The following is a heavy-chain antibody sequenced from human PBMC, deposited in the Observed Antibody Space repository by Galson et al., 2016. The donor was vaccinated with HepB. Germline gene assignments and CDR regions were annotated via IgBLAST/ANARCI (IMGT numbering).Heavy chain of an antibody. CDR2: ITSRGSFK. D-gene: IGHD1-1*01. Sequence: SLRLSCAASGFIFSTYSMNWVRQAPGKGLEWVSCITSRGSFKFYTDSLKGRFSISRDNAKNSLYLQMNGLRGEDTAIYYCARGGNNWYEAGEMNGFDIWGQGTMVTVSS. CDR3: ARGGNNWYEAGEMNGFDI. CDR1: GFIFSTYS. V-gene: IGHV3-21*01. J-gene: IGHJ3*02.